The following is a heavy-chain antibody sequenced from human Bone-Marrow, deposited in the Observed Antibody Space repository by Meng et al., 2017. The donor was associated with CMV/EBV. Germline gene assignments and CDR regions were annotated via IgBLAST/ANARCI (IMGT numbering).Heavy chain of an antibody. CDR3: ARDPNSSGWFDP. J-gene: IGHJ5*02. CDR1: GFTFDDYG. V-gene: IGHV3-20*04. D-gene: IGHD6-19*01. Sequence: GESLKISCAASGFTFDDYGMSWVRQAPGKGLEWVSGINWNGGSTGYADSVKGRFTISRDNAKNSLYLQMNSLRAGDTAVYYCARDPNSSGWFDPWGQGTLVTVSS. CDR2: INWNGGST.